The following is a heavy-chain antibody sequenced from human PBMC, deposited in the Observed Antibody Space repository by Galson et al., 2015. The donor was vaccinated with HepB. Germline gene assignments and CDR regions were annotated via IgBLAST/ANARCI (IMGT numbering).Heavy chain of an antibody. CDR2: INPSGGST. J-gene: IGHJ6*03. D-gene: IGHD2-15*01. V-gene: IGHV1-46*03. CDR3: ARGSHRLYYYYYMDV. CDR1: GYTFTSYY. Sequence: SVKVSCKASGYTFTSYYMHWVRQAPGQGLEWMGIINPSGGSTSYAQKFQGRVTMTRDTSTSTVYMELSSLRSEDTAVYYCARGSHRLYYYYYMDVWGKGTTVTVSS.